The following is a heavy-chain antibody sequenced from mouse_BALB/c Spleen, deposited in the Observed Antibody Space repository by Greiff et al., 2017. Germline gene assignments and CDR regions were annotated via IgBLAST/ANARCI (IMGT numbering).Heavy chain of an antibody. CDR1: GFTFSSYA. V-gene: IGHV5-9-4*01. Sequence: EVKLVESGGGLVKPGGSLKLSCAASGFTFSSYAMSWVRQSPEKRLEWVAEISSGGSYTYYPDTVTGRFTISRDNAKNTLYLEMSSLRSEDTAMYYCARRYYGNPYYAMAYWGQGTSVTVSS. D-gene: IGHD2-1*01. CDR3: ARRYYGNPYYAMAY. J-gene: IGHJ4*01. CDR2: ISSGGSYT.